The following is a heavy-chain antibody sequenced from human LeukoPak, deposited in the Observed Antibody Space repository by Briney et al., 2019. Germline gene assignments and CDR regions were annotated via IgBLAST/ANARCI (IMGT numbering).Heavy chain of an antibody. CDR3: ARVRSGTYYDY. V-gene: IGHV3-48*02. J-gene: IGHJ4*02. CDR2: ISSSSSTI. D-gene: IGHD1-26*01. Sequence: GGSLRLSCAASGFTFSSYSMNWVRQAPGKGLEWVSYISSSSSTIYYADSVKGRFTISRDNAKNSLYLQMSSLRDEDTAVYYCARVRSGTYYDYWGQGTLVTVSS. CDR1: GFTFSSYS.